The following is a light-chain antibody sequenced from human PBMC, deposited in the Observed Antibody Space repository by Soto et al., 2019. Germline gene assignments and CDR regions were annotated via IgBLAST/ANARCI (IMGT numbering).Light chain of an antibody. CDR1: NSNIGRNF. J-gene: IGLJ1*01. Sequence: QSVLTQPPSASGTPGQRVTISCSGSNSNIGRNFVYWYQQLPGTAPKLLIFSNDQRPSGVPDRFSGSKSGTSASLAISGLRSEDEAYYYCAAWDDTRSYVFGIGTKLTVL. CDR3: AAWDDTRSYV. CDR2: SND. V-gene: IGLV1-47*02.